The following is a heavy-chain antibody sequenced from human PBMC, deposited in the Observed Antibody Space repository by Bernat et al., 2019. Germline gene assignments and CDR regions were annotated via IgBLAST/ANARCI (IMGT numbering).Heavy chain of an antibody. CDR1: GLILSDQY. CDR3: GSVRPNGRGDLDV. CDR2: SRNKANSYTT. D-gene: IGHD2-21*01. J-gene: IGHJ6*02. Sequence: EVQLVESGGGLVQPGGSLRLSCVVSGLILSDQYMDWVRQAPGKGLEWVVHSRNKANSYTTEYAASVQGRFTISRDDSKKSLYLQMNSLKTEDTAVYYCGSVRPNGRGDLDVWGQGTTVIVSS. V-gene: IGHV3-72*01.